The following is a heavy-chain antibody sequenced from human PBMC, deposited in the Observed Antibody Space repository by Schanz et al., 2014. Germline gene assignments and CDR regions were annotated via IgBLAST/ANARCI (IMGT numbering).Heavy chain of an antibody. Sequence: VQLVESGGGVVQPGRSLRLSCAASEFAFSIYSMNWVRQAPGRGLEWLSYISSSSTTIYADSVKGRFTISRDNAKNSLYLQMNSLRDEDTAVYYCARDRGGWYEMDCWGQGTLVTVSS. CDR2: ISSSSTTI. V-gene: IGHV3-48*02. CDR1: EFAFSIYS. D-gene: IGHD6-19*01. CDR3: ARDRGGWYEMDC. J-gene: IGHJ4*02.